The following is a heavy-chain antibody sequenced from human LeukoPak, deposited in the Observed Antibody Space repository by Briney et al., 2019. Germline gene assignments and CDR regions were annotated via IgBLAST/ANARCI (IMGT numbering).Heavy chain of an antibody. CDR3: ARVLNYYDSSGYYFSY. CDR2: ISYDGSNK. Sequence: GGSLRLSCAASGFTFSRYVMHWVRQAPGKGLEWVAVISYDGSNKYYADSVKGRFTISRDNSKNTLYLQMNSLRAEDTAVYYCARVLNYYDSSGYYFSYWGQGTLVTVSS. V-gene: IGHV3-30*19. CDR1: GFTFSRYV. D-gene: IGHD3-22*01. J-gene: IGHJ4*02.